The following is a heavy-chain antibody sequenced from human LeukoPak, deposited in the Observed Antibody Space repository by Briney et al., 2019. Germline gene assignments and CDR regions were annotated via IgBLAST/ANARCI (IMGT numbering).Heavy chain of an antibody. Sequence: SVKVSCKASGGTFSSYAISWVRQAPGQGLEWMGGIIPIFGTANYAQKFQGRVTITTDESTSTAYMELSSLRSEDTAVYYCAREAWFGESSYFDYWGQGTLVTVSS. V-gene: IGHV1-69*05. CDR1: GGTFSSYA. CDR2: IIPIFGTA. J-gene: IGHJ4*02. D-gene: IGHD3-10*01. CDR3: AREAWFGESSYFDY.